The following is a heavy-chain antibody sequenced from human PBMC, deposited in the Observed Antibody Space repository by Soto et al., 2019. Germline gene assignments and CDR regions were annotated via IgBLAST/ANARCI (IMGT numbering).Heavy chain of an antibody. Sequence: QVQLVESGGGVVQPGRSLRLSCAASGFTFSSYGMHWVRQAPGKGLEWVAVISYDGSNKYYADSVKGRFTISRDNSKNTLYLQMNSLRAEDTAVYYCAKGVSLHCGGDCYPSYFDYWGQGTLVTVSS. J-gene: IGHJ4*02. CDR2: ISYDGSNK. D-gene: IGHD2-21*02. V-gene: IGHV3-30*18. CDR3: AKGVSLHCGGDCYPSYFDY. CDR1: GFTFSSYG.